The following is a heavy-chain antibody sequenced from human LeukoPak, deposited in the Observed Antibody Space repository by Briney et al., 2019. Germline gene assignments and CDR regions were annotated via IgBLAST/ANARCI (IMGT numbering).Heavy chain of an antibody. J-gene: IGHJ5*02. CDR3: AREGWGIAAANSWFDP. V-gene: IGHV1-18*04. Sequence: GASVKVSCKASGYTFTSYGISWVRQAPGQALEWMGWISAYNGNTNYAQKLQGRDTMTTDTSTSTAYMELRSLGSDDTAVYYCAREGWGIAAANSWFDPWGQGTLVTVSS. D-gene: IGHD6-13*01. CDR2: ISAYNGNT. CDR1: GYTFTSYG.